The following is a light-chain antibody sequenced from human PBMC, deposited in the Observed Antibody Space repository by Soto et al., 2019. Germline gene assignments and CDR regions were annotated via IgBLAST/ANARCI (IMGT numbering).Light chain of an antibody. CDR1: QSVSSSY. CDR2: GAS. J-gene: IGKJ4*01. CDR3: QQYGRSPSGLT. Sequence: ETVLTQSPGTLSLSPGERATLSCRASQSVSSSYLAWYQQKAGQAPRLLIYGASSRATGIPDRFSGSGSGTDFTLTISRLEPEDFAVYYCQQYGRSPSGLTFGGGTKVDIK. V-gene: IGKV3-20*01.